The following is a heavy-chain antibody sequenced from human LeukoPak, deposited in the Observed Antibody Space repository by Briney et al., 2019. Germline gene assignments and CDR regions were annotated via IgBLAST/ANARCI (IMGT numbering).Heavy chain of an antibody. CDR3: AELGITMIGGV. V-gene: IGHV3-7*01. Sequence: GGSLRLSCAVSGFTFSSSYMNWVRQAPGKGLEWVANIKQDGSEKYYVDSVKGRFTISRDNAKNSLYLQMNSLRAEDTAVYYCAELGITMIGGVWGKGTTVTISS. J-gene: IGHJ6*04. CDR1: GFTFSSSY. D-gene: IGHD3-10*02. CDR2: IKQDGSEK.